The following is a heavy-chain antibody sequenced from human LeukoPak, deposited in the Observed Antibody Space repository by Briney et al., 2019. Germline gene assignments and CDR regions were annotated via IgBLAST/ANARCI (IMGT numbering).Heavy chain of an antibody. J-gene: IGHJ4*02. CDR1: GFTFTPYS. Sequence: KPVGSLRLSCAASGFTFTPYSMNWVRQAPGKGLEWVSSISSVTTFISYSDSVKGRFTISRDNAKNSLFLQMNSLRAEDTAVYYCAREARDHCSGYSCLDSWGQGTLVIVSS. CDR2: ISSVTTFI. V-gene: IGHV3-21*06. CDR3: AREARDHCSGYSCLDS. D-gene: IGHD2-15*01.